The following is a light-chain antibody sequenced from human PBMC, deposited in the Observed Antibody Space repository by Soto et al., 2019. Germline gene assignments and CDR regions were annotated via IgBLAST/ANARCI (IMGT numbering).Light chain of an antibody. Sequence: QSVLTQPLSASGTPGQRVTISCSGGISNIGSDPVYWHQHLPGTAPKLPVYRNNRRPSGVPDRFSDSKSGTSAFLAISGLRSEDEADYYCAAWDDRLSAYVFGTGTKVTVL. CDR3: AAWDDRLSAYV. CDR1: ISNIGSDP. CDR2: RNN. J-gene: IGLJ1*01. V-gene: IGLV1-47*01.